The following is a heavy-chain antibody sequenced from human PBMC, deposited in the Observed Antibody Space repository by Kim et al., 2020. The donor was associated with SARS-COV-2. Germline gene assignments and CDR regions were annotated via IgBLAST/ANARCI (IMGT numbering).Heavy chain of an antibody. J-gene: IGHJ4*02. Sequence: SETLSLTCTVSGVSISSGDYHWSWIRQPPGKGLEYIGYFYYSGSTYYSPSLKSRVIISVDTSKNQFSLKLSSVTAADTAVYYCARLQGRYSYGSGRDYWGQGTLVTVSS. CDR3: ARLQGRYSYGSGRDY. D-gene: IGHD5-18*01. CDR1: GVSISSGDYH. CDR2: FYYSGST. V-gene: IGHV4-30-4*01.